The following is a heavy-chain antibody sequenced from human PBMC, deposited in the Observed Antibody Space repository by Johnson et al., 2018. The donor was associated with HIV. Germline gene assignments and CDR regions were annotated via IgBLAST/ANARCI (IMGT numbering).Heavy chain of an antibody. J-gene: IGHJ3*02. CDR3: ATELSLLRDAFDI. Sequence: QVQLVESGGGLVQPGRSLRLSCAASGFTFSSYAMHWVRQAPGKGLEWVAVISYDGSNKYYADSVKGRFTISRDNFKNRLYLQMDSLRAEDTAVYYCATELSLLRDAFDIWGQGTMVTVSS. CDR1: GFTFSSYA. CDR2: ISYDGSNK. D-gene: IGHD3-16*02. V-gene: IGHV3-30*04.